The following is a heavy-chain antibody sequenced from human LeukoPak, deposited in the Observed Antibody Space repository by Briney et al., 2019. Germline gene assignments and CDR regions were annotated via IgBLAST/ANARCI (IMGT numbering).Heavy chain of an antibody. CDR2: VYPGDSDT. Sequence: PGESLKISCKGSGYSSTSYWIGWVRQMPGKGLEWMGIVYPGDSDTRYSPSFQGQVTISADKSISTAYLQWSSLKASDTAMYYCARALWFGELSIRYFDYWGQGTLVTVSS. CDR1: GYSSTSYW. J-gene: IGHJ4*02. D-gene: IGHD3-10*01. V-gene: IGHV5-51*01. CDR3: ARALWFGELSIRYFDY.